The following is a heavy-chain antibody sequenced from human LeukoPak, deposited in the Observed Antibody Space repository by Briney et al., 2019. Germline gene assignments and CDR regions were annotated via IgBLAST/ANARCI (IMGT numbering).Heavy chain of an antibody. CDR3: ARGYCSGGSCYSGPYYYYGMDV. J-gene: IGHJ6*02. CDR1: GYTFTAYY. Sequence: GASVKVSCKASGYTFTAYYIHWVRQATGQGLEWMGWMNPNSGNTGYAQKFQGRVTMTRNTSISTAYMELSSLRSEDTAVYYCARGYCSGGSCYSGPYYYYGMDVWGQGTTVTVSS. CDR2: MNPNSGNT. D-gene: IGHD2-15*01. V-gene: IGHV1-8*01.